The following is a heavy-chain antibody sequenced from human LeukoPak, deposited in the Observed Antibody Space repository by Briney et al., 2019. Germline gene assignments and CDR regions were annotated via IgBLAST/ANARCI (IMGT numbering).Heavy chain of an antibody. D-gene: IGHD1-26*01. CDR2: ISSSSTI. V-gene: IGHV3-48*04. CDR1: GFTFSSYS. J-gene: IGHJ4*02. CDR3: ARGATNFDY. Sequence: PGGSLRLSCAASGFTFSSYSMNWVRQAPGKGLEWVSYISSSSTIYYADSVKGRFTISRDNAKNSLYLQMNSLRAEDTAVYYCARGATNFDYWGQGTLVTVSS.